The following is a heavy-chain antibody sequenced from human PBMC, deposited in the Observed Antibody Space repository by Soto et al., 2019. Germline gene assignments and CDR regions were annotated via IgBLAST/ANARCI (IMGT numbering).Heavy chain of an antibody. CDR2: ISWGSGGI. Sequence: EVQLVESGGGLVQPGRSLRLSCVASGFSFEDYAMHWVRQAPGKGLEWVSGISWGSGGIGYVDSVKGRFTITRDNAKKSLYLQLNSLRAEDTAKYSCAKDSHEMDTGDYLYYVSGMDVWGQGTTVTVSS. V-gene: IGHV3-9*01. CDR1: GFSFEDYA. J-gene: IGHJ6*02. D-gene: IGHD4-17*01. CDR3: AKDSHEMDTGDYLYYVSGMDV.